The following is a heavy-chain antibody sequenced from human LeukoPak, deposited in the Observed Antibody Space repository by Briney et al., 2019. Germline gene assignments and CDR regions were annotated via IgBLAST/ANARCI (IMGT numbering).Heavy chain of an antibody. CDR3: AKGPRHHILTGHYKSHCFDF. CDR2: ISYDGSNR. CDR1: GFTFSNYA. V-gene: IGHV3-30*18. J-gene: IGHJ4*02. D-gene: IGHD3-9*01. Sequence: GGSLTLSCAASGFTFSNYAIHGVRQAPGKGLEWVAVISYDGSNRFYADSVRGRFTISRDNSKNTLFLQMNSLKGGDTGVYYFAKGPRHHILTGHYKSHCFDFWGQGTLVTVSS.